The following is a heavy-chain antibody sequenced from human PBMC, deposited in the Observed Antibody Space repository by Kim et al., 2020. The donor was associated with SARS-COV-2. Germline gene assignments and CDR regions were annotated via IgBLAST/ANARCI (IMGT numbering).Heavy chain of an antibody. CDR2: ISWNSGSI. Sequence: GGSLRLSCAASGFTFDDYAMHWVRQAPGKGLEWVSGISWNSGSIGYADSVKGGFTISRDNAKNSLYLQMNSLRAEDTALYYCAKDIGYGGYSLYGMDVWGQGTTVSFSS. CDR1: GFTFDDYA. D-gene: IGHD5-12*01. CDR3: AKDIGYGGYSLYGMDV. J-gene: IGHJ6*02. V-gene: IGHV3-9*01.